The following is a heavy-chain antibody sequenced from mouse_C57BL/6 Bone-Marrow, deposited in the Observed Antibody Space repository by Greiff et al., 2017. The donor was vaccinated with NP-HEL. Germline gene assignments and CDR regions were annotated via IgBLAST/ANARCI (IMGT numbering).Heavy chain of an antibody. CDR3: ARHDYYGSLFDY. J-gene: IGHJ2*01. V-gene: IGHV5-9*01. CDR2: ISGGGGNT. Sequence: VQLVESGGGLVKPGGSLKLSCAASGFTFSSYTMSWVRQTPEKRLEWVATISGGGGNTYYPDSVKGRFTISRDNAKNTLYLQMSSLRSEDTALYYCARHDYYGSLFDYWGQGTTLTVSS. CDR1: GFTFSSYT. D-gene: IGHD1-1*01.